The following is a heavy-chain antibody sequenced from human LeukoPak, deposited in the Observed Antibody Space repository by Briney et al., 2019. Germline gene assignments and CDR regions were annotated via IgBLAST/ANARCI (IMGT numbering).Heavy chain of an antibody. CDR1: GGSISSGSYY. J-gene: IGHJ5*02. CDR3: ARGCRYYDFWSGYYNWFDP. CDR2: INHSGST. D-gene: IGHD3-3*01. V-gene: IGHV4-61*09. Sequence: SQTLSLTCTVSGGSISSGSYYWSWIRQPAGKGLEWIGEINHSGSTNYNPSLKSRVTISVDTSKNQFSLKLSSVTAADTAVYYCARGCRYYDFWSGYYNWFDPWGQGTLVTVSS.